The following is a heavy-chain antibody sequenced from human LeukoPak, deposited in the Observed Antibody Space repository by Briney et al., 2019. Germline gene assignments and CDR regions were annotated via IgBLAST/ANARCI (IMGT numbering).Heavy chain of an antibody. D-gene: IGHD6-19*01. CDR1: GFTFSSYA. CDR3: AKDHAGSSD. CDR2: ISYDGSNK. V-gene: IGHV3-30*04. J-gene: IGHJ4*02. Sequence: GRSLRLSCAASGFTFSSYAMHWVRQAPGKGLEWVAVISYDGSNKYYADSVKGRFTISRDNSKNTLYLQMNSLRAEDTAVYYCAKDHAGSSDWGQGTLVTVSS.